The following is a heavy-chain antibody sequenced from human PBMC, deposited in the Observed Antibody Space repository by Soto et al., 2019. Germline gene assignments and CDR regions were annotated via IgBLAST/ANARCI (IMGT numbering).Heavy chain of an antibody. Sequence: SQTLSLTCAISGDSVSSNSAAWNWIRQSPSRGLEWLGRTYYRSKWYNDYAVSVKSRITINPDTSKNQFSLQLNSVTPEDTAVYYCARDYYDSSGYRYYYYGMDVWGQGTTVTVSS. J-gene: IGHJ6*02. CDR2: TYYRSKWYN. D-gene: IGHD3-22*01. CDR3: ARDYYDSSGYRYYYYGMDV. V-gene: IGHV6-1*01. CDR1: GDSVSSNSAA.